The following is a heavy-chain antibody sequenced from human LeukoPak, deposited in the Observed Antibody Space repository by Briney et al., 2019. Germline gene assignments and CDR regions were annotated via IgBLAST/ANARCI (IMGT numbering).Heavy chain of an antibody. CDR2: ISGNGAST. CDR1: GFTFSSYA. V-gene: IGHV3-23*01. D-gene: IGHD2-2*01. J-gene: IGHJ4*02. CDR3: AKAALSYQLLSNLAY. Sequence: GGSLRLSCAASGFTFSSYAMNWARQAPGKGLEWVSAISGNGASTYYADSVKGRFTISTDKSKNTPYLQLNSLRADDTAVYYCAKAALSYQLLSNLAYWGQGTLVTVSS.